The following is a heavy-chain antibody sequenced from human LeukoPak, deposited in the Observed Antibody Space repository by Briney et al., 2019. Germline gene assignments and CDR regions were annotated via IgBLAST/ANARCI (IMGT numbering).Heavy chain of an antibody. CDR3: ASHGGYSYGSIDY. CDR1: GGSFSGYY. J-gene: IGHJ4*02. CDR2: INHSGST. V-gene: IGHV4-34*01. D-gene: IGHD5-18*01. Sequence: SETLSLTCAVYGGSFSGYYWSWIRQPPGKGLEWIGEINHSGSTNYNPSLKSRVTISVDTSKNQFSLKLSSVTAADTAVYYCASHGGYSYGSIDYWGQGTLVTVSS.